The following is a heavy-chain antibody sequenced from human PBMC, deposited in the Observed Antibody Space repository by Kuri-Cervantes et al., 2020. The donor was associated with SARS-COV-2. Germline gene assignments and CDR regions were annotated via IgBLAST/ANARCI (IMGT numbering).Heavy chain of an antibody. CDR2: INYSGST. CDR1: GGSFSAYY. Sequence: GSLRLSCAVYGGSFSAYYWSWIRQPPGKGLEWIGEINYSGSTNYNPCLKSRVTISVDTSKHQLSLKLSSVTAADTAVYYCAGSPGGVFDGWGQGTLVTVSS. V-gene: IGHV4-34*01. CDR3: AGSPGGVFDG. D-gene: IGHD3-16*01. J-gene: IGHJ4*02.